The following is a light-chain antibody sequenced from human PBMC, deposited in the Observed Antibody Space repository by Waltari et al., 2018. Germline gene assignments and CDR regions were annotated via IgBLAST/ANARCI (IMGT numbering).Light chain of an antibody. CDR3: QTWDSSVV. CDR1: TLVAQY. CDR2: QDV. Sequence: SYELTQPPSVSVSPGQTPTITCSGDTLVAQYVTWYQQRPGQSPMLVIYQDVKRPSGIPERFSGANSGDTATLTISGTQAMDEADYYCQTWDSSVVFGGGTKLTVL. J-gene: IGLJ2*01. V-gene: IGLV3-1*01.